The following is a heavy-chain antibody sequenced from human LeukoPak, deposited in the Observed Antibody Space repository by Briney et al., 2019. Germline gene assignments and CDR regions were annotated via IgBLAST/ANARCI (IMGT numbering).Heavy chain of an antibody. D-gene: IGHD6-6*01. CDR1: GGSIGTYY. J-gene: IGHJ1*01. CDR3: ARGGAARLHFQN. CDR2: IYHSGST. V-gene: IGHV4-59*01. Sequence: SQTLSLTCTVSGGSIGTYYWNWIRQPPGKGLEWIGYIYHSGSTNYNPSLQSRVTISVDTSKNQFSLNLNSVTAADTAVYYCARGGAARLHFQNWGQGTLVTVSS.